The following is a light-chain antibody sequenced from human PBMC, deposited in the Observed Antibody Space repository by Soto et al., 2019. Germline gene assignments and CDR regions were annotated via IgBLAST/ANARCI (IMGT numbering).Light chain of an antibody. J-gene: IGKJ4*01. CDR1: QGISNY. Sequence: DIQMTQSPSSLSASVGDRVTITCRASQGISNYLASYQQIPGKVPKLLISAASTLQSGVPPRISGSGSGTDFTLTISSLQSEDVANYYCQKYNYVTAFGGGTKVEIK. CDR2: AAS. CDR3: QKYNYVTA. V-gene: IGKV1-27*01.